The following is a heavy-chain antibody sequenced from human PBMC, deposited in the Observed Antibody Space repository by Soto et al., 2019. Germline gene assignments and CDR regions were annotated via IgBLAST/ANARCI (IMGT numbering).Heavy chain of an antibody. J-gene: IGHJ3*02. D-gene: IGHD3-16*01. CDR1: GFTFSNYW. CDR2: IKQDGSDK. V-gene: IGHV3-7*01. CDR3: ARSLGWSDGFDI. Sequence: LSCAASGFTFSNYWMTWVRQAPGEGLQWVANIKQDGSDKYYVDSVKGRFSISRDNAENSLYLQMNSLSPEDTAVYYCARSLGWSDGFDICGQGTMVTVSS.